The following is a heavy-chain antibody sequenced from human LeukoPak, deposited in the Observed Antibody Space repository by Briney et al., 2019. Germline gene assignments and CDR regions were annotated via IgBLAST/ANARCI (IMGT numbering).Heavy chain of an antibody. J-gene: IGHJ2*01. CDR1: GYTFTGYY. Sequence: ASVKVSCKASGYTFTGYYMHWVRQAPGQGLEWMGWINPNSGGTNYAQKFQGRVTMTRDTSISTAYMELSRLRSDDTAVYYCARRKYSGYDSGASGINWYFDLWGRGTLVTVSS. CDR3: ARRKYSGYDSGASGINWYFDL. V-gene: IGHV1-2*02. D-gene: IGHD5-12*01. CDR2: INPNSGGT.